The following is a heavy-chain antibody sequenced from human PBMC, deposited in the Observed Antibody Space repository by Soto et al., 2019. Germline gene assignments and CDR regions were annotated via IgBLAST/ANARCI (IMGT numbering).Heavy chain of an antibody. J-gene: IGHJ4*02. D-gene: IGHD1-1*01. CDR2: IYNDGTYS. CDR1: GFIFKMYW. CDR3: TRGPRPISTGTGAY. V-gene: IGHV3-74*01. Sequence: GVSLRLSCAASGFIFKMYWMHWVRQSPGKGLVWISRIYNDGTYSDYADSVRGRFTISRDNVNDTLYLQMNNLRAEDSGLYYCTRGPRPISTGTGAYWGMGTQVTVSS.